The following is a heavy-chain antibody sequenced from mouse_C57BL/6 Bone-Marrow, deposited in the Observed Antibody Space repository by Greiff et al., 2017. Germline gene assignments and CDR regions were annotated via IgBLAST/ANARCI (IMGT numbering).Heavy chain of an antibody. V-gene: IGHV6-3*01. J-gene: IGHJ2*01. CDR1: GFTFSNYW. Sequence: EVKLVESGGGLVQPGGSMKLSCVASGFTFSNYWMNWVRQSPEKGLEWVAQIRLKSDNYATHYAESVKGRFTISRDDSKSSVYLQMNNLRAEDTGIYYCTEGYYSNHYFDYWGQGTTLTVSS. CDR3: TEGYYSNHYFDY. CDR2: IRLKSDNYAT. D-gene: IGHD2-5*01.